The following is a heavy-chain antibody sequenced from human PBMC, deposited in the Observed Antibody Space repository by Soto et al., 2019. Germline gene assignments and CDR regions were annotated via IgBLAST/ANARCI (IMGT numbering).Heavy chain of an antibody. D-gene: IGHD2-21*02. Sequence: GGSLRRSCAASGFSFSSYAMSWVRQAAGKGLELVSAISGSGGSTYYADSVKGRFTISRDNSKNALYLQMNSLRAEDTAVYYCAKDRFCGGDCYSSPPRYYSYYGMDVWGQGTTVTVSS. J-gene: IGHJ6*02. CDR1: GFSFSSYA. V-gene: IGHV3-23*01. CDR2: ISGSGGST. CDR3: AKDRFCGGDCYSSPPRYYSYYGMDV.